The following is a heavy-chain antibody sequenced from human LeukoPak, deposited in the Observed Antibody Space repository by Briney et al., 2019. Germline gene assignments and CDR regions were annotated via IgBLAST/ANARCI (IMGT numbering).Heavy chain of an antibody. D-gene: IGHD2-15*01. CDR1: GYRFTSYW. Sequence: GESLKISCKGSGYRFTSYWISWVRQMPGKGLEWVGRIDPSDSYTNYSPSFQGHITISADKSISTAYLQWSSLKASDTAMYYCASSGFCSGGSCPEYYFDYWGQGTLVTVSS. CDR2: IDPSDSYT. V-gene: IGHV5-10-1*01. CDR3: ASSGFCSGGSCPEYYFDY. J-gene: IGHJ4*02.